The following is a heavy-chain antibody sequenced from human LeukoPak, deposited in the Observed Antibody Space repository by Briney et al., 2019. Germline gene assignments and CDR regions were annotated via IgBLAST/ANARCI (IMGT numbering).Heavy chain of an antibody. CDR2: ISAYNGNT. J-gene: IGHJ4*02. CDR3: ARDRGITMIVVANDY. D-gene: IGHD3-22*01. V-gene: IGHV1-18*01. Sequence: GASVKVSCKASGYTFTRYGISLVRQAPGQGLEWMGWISAYNGNTNYAQKLQGRVTMTTDTSTSTAYMELRSLRSDDTAVYYCARDRGITMIVVANDYWGQGTLVTVSP. CDR1: GYTFTRYG.